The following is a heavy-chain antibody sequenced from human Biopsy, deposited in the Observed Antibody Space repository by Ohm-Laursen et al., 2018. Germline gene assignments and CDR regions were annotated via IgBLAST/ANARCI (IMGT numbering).Heavy chain of an antibody. CDR1: GGSISGSS. V-gene: IGHV4-59*08. Sequence: SDTLSLTCTVSGGSISGSSWSWIRQAPGRGLEWVGYISYSGSTSNNPSLKSRITISVDTSENQISLKVTFVTAADTAVYYCAKHGSGWTGDDALHIWGQGTMVTVSS. J-gene: IGHJ3*02. CDR2: ISYSGST. D-gene: IGHD6-19*01. CDR3: AKHGSGWTGDDALHI.